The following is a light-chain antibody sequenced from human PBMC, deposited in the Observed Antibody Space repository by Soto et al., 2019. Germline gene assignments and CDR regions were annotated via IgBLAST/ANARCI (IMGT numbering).Light chain of an antibody. Sequence: RMTQSPSSLSASVGDTITITCRASRTINTYLNWFQQKPGEPPRLLIYGASTLHDGVPSRFSGSGSGTDFTLTISSLQPEDFATYYCLQDYNYPYSFGQGTKLEIK. CDR1: RTINTY. J-gene: IGKJ2*03. CDR3: LQDYNYPYS. V-gene: IGKV1-6*01. CDR2: GAS.